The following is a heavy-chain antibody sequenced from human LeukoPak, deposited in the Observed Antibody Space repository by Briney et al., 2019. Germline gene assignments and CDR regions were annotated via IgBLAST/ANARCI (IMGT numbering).Heavy chain of an antibody. J-gene: IGHJ4*02. V-gene: IGHV3-64D*06. CDR1: GFTFNNYA. Sequence: PGGSLRLSCSASGFTFNNYAMYWVRQAPGKGLDYVSAITSNGGSAYYADSVKGRFTISRDNSRNTLYLQMSSLRAEDTAVYYCVGFRATAGLYWGQGTLVTVSS. CDR3: VGFRATAGLY. CDR2: ITSNGGSA. D-gene: IGHD6-13*01.